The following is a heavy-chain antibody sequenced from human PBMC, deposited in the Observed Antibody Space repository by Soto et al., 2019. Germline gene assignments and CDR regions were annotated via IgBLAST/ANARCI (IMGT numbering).Heavy chain of an antibody. CDR2: IWYDGSNK. J-gene: IGHJ2*01. Sequence: QVQLVESGGGVVQPGRSLRLSCAASGFTFSSYGMHWVRQAPGKGLEWVAVIWYDGSNKYYADSVKGRFTISRDNSKNTLYLQMNSLRAEDTAVYYCARAGRGYSYGYGYFDLWGRGTLVTVSS. D-gene: IGHD5-18*01. V-gene: IGHV3-33*01. CDR1: GFTFSSYG. CDR3: ARAGRGYSYGYGYFDL.